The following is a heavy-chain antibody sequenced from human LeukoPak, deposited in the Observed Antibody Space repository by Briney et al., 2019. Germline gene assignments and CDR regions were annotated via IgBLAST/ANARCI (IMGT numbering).Heavy chain of an antibody. V-gene: IGHV3-30*03. D-gene: IGHD3-22*01. CDR1: GFTFSSYG. CDR3: ASQYYYDSSGADY. J-gene: IGHJ4*02. Sequence: PGRSLRLSCATSGFTFSSYGMHWVRQAPGKGLEWVAVISYDGSNRFYADSVKGRFTISRDNSKNTLTLQMNSLRVEDTALYYCASQYYYDSSGADYWGQGTLVTVSS. CDR2: ISYDGSNR.